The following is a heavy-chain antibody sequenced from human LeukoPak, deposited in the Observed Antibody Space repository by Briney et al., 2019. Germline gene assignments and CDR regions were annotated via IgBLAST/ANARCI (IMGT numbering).Heavy chain of an antibody. CDR2: IYYTGTV. CDR3: VRGTTGPQYFDS. Sequence: PSETLSLTCTVSGGSFGTYYWSWIRRPPGKGLEWIGYIYYTGTVIYNPSLMSRVTMSVDTSKNQFSLNVESLTAADTAVYFCVRGTTGPQYFDSWGQGTLVTVSS. CDR1: GGSFGTYY. V-gene: IGHV4-59*12. D-gene: IGHD4-11*01. J-gene: IGHJ4*02.